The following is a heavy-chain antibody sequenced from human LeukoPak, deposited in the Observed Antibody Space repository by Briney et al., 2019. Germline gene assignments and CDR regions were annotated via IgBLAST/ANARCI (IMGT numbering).Heavy chain of an antibody. D-gene: IGHD4-17*01. CDR1: GFTFDDYA. CDR3: AKVHYGDYYDY. V-gene: IGHV3-9*01. Sequence: SGGSLRLSCAASGFTFDDYAMHWVRQAPGKGLEWVSGISWNSGSIGYADSVKGRFTISRDNAKNSLYLQMNSPRAEDTALYYCAKVHYGDYYDYWGQGTLVTVSS. J-gene: IGHJ4*02. CDR2: ISWNSGSI.